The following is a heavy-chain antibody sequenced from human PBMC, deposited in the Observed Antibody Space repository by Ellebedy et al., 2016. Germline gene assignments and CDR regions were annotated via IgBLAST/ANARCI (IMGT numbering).Heavy chain of an antibody. CDR1: GGSISSYH. J-gene: IGHJ4*02. D-gene: IGHD3-22*01. V-gene: IGHV4-59*08. Sequence: SETLSLTXTVSGGSISSYHWSWIRQPPGKGLEWIGYIYYSGHTTYNTSLKSRVTMSIDTSTNQFSLNLASMTAADTAVYYCARRDDSGWAYYFDYWGPGTLVTVSS. CDR2: IYYSGHT. CDR3: ARRDDSGWAYYFDY.